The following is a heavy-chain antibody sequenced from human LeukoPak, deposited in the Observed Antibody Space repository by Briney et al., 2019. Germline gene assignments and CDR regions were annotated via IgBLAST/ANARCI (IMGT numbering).Heavy chain of an antibody. Sequence: GASVKVSCKACGYTFTGYYMHWVRQAPGQGLEWMGWINPNSGGTNYAQKFQGRVTMTRDTSISTAYMELSRLRSDDTAVYYCARDGSYDSSGYYVAFDIWGQGTMVTVSS. CDR3: ARDGSYDSSGYYVAFDI. J-gene: IGHJ3*02. D-gene: IGHD3-22*01. V-gene: IGHV1-2*02. CDR1: GYTFTGYY. CDR2: INPNSGGT.